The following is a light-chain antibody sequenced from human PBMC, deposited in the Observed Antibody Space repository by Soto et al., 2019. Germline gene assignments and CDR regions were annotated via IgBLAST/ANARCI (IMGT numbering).Light chain of an antibody. J-gene: IGKJ4*01. Sequence: DIQMTQSPSSLSASVGDRVTITCRASQGISNYLAWYQQKPGKVPKLLIYAASTLQSGVPSRFSGSGSGTDFTLTISSLQPEAVATYYCQKYNSALGITFGGGTKVEIK. CDR1: QGISNY. V-gene: IGKV1-27*01. CDR2: AAS. CDR3: QKYNSALGIT.